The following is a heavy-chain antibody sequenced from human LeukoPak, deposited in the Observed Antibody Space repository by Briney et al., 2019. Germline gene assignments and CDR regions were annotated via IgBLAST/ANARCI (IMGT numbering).Heavy chain of an antibody. V-gene: IGHV1-8*01. J-gene: IGHJ6*02. D-gene: IGHD2-2*01. Sequence: ASVTVSFKASGYTFTSYDINWVRQATGQGLEWMGWKNPNRGRTGFAQKFQGRLTMTTDTSISTAYMELSSLTSEDTAVYYCARGPVSTHGMDVWGQGTTVTVSS. CDR1: GYTFTSYD. CDR2: KNPNRGRT. CDR3: ARGPVSTHGMDV.